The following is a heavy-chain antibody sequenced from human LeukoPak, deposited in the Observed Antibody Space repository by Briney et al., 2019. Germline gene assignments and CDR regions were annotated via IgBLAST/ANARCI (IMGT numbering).Heavy chain of an antibody. J-gene: IGHJ3*02. V-gene: IGHV3-73*01. Sequence: GGSLRLSCAASGFPFSGSAMHCVRQASGKGLEWVGRIRSKVNNYATAYAASVKGRFTISRDDSNNATYLQMNSLKTEDTAVYYCTYIAVADAFDIWGQGTMVNVFS. CDR2: IRSKVNNYAT. D-gene: IGHD6-19*01. CDR3: TYIAVADAFDI. CDR1: GFPFSGSA.